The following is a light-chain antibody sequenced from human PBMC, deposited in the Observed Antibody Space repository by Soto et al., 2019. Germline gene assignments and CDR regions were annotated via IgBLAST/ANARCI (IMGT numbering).Light chain of an antibody. CDR1: SSNIGAGYD. CDR2: GNS. Sequence: QSVLTQPPSVSGAPGQRVTISCTGSSSNIGAGYDVHWYQQLPGTAPKLLIYGNSNRPSGVPDRFSGSKSGTSASLAITGLQAEDDADYYCHAYDSSLSGYVVFGGGTKLTGL. J-gene: IGLJ2*01. V-gene: IGLV1-40*01. CDR3: HAYDSSLSGYVV.